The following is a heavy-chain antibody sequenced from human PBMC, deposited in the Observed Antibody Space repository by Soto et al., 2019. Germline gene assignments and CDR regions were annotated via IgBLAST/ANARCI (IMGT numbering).Heavy chain of an antibody. D-gene: IGHD5-12*01. CDR2: IYYSGST. V-gene: IGHV4-30-4*01. CDR1: GGSISSGDYY. J-gene: IGHJ4*02. Sequence: QVQLQESGPGLVKPSQTLSLTCTVSGGSISSGDYYWSWIRQPPGKGLEWIGYIYYSGSTYYNPSLKSRVTISVDTSKNQFSLKLSSVTAADTAVYYCARTGGLDIVATITEGAFDYWGQGTLVTVSS. CDR3: ARTGGLDIVATITEGAFDY.